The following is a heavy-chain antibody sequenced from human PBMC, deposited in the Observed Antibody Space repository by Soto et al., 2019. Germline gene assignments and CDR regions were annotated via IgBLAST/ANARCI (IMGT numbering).Heavy chain of an antibody. J-gene: IGHJ6*02. V-gene: IGHV3-53*01. CDR2: IYSGGST. D-gene: IGHD3-10*01. Sequence: EVQLVESGGGLIQPGGSLRLSCAASGFTVSSNYMSWVRQAPGKGLEWVSVIYSGGSTYYADSVKGRFTISRDNSKNTLYLQMNSLRAEDTAVYYCARDRPGPEVSYYYYYGMDVWGQGTTVTVSS. CDR3: ARDRPGPEVSYYYYYGMDV. CDR1: GFTVSSNY.